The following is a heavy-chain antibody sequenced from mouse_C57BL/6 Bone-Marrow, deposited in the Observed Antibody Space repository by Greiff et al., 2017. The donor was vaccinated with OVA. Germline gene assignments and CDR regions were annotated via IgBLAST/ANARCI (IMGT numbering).Heavy chain of an antibody. CDR2: IYPGDGDT. J-gene: IGHJ2*01. CDR1: GYAFSSYW. CDR3: ARRRNHHIGYYDY. V-gene: IGHV1-80*01. Sequence: VQLKQSGAELVKPGASVKISCKASGYAFSSYWMNWVKQRPGKGLEWIGQIYPGDGDTNYNGKFKGKGTLTADKSASTACVQLSSLTSEDSAVNFCARRRNHHIGYYDYWGQGTTRTVST. D-gene: IGHD2-14*01.